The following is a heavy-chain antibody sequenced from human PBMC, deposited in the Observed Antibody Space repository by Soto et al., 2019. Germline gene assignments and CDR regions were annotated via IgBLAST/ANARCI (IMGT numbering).Heavy chain of an antibody. J-gene: IGHJ6*03. CDR3: ARTPGGRYCSSTSCYDYYYYYYMDV. D-gene: IGHD2-2*01. Sequence: QVQLVESGGGLVKPGGSLRLSCAASGFTFSDYYMSWIRQAPGKGLEWVSYISSSGSTIYYADSVKGRFTISRDNAKNSLYLQMNSLRAEDTAVYYCARTPGGRYCSSTSCYDYYYYYYMDVWGKGTTVTVSS. V-gene: IGHV3-11*01. CDR1: GFTFSDYY. CDR2: ISSSGSTI.